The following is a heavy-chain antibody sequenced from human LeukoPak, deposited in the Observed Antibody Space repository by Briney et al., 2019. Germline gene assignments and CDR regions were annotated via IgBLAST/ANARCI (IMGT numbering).Heavy chain of an antibody. CDR1: GYTFTSYD. J-gene: IGHJ4*02. CDR2: INPNSGGT. D-gene: IGHD2-15*01. V-gene: IGHV1-2*02. Sequence: GASVKVSCKASGYTFTSYDINWVRQATGQGLEWMGWINPNSGGTNYAQKFQGRVTMTRDTSISTAYMELSRLRSDDTAVYYCARGNIVVVVAAAPDYWGQGTLVTVSS. CDR3: ARGNIVVVVAAAPDY.